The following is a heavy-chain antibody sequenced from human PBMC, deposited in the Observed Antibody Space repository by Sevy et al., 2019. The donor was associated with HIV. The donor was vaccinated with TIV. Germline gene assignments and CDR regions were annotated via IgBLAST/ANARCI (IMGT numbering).Heavy chain of an antibody. D-gene: IGHD6-19*01. CDR2: ISYDGSAK. J-gene: IGHJ4*02. V-gene: IGHV3-30-3*01. Sequence: GGSLRLSCAASGFSFNTHAMHWVRQAPGKGLDWVALISYDGSAKYYADSVEGRFTVSRDDSKNTLYLQMNSLRPEDSAVYYCAREGGHTSAWTPGKYWGQGTQVTVSS. CDR1: GFSFNTHA. CDR3: AREGGHTSAWTPGKY.